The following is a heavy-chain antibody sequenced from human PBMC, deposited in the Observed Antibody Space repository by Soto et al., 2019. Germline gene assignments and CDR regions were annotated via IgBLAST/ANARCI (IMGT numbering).Heavy chain of an antibody. CDR3: AREFSPVGEVNYYYGMDV. V-gene: IGHV1-2*04. Sequence: QVQLVQSGAEVKKPGASVKVSCKASGYTFTGYYMHWVRQAPGQGLEWMGWINPNSGGTNYAQKFQGWVAMTRDTSISTAYMELSRLRSDDTAVYYCAREFSPVGEVNYYYGMDVWGQGTTVTVSS. J-gene: IGHJ6*02. D-gene: IGHD3-10*01. CDR1: GYTFTGYY. CDR2: INPNSGGT.